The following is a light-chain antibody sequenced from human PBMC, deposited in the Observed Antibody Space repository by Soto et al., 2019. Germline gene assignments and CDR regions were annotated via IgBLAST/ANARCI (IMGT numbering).Light chain of an antibody. J-gene: IGKJ4*01. CDR2: AAS. CDR3: QQINSYPLT. CDR1: QDITSY. Sequence: DIQLTQSPSFLSASVGDRVTITCRASQDITSYLAWYQQKPGKAPKLLIYAASTLQSGVPSRFSGSGSGTEFTLTISSLQPEDFATYSCQQINSYPLTFGGGTKVDIK. V-gene: IGKV1-9*01.